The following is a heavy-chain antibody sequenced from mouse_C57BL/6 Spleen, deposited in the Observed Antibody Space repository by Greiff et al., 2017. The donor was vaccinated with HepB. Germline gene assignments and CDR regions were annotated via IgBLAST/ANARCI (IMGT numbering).Heavy chain of an antibody. D-gene: IGHD2-3*01. Sequence: VQLQQSGAELVRPGTSVKVSCKASGYAFTNYLIEWVKQRPGQGLEWIGVINPGSGGTNYNEKFKGKATLTADKSSSTAYMQLSSLTSEDSAVYFCARTMMVTRYFDVWGTGTTVTVSS. V-gene: IGHV1-54*01. J-gene: IGHJ1*03. CDR2: INPGSGGT. CDR3: ARTMMVTRYFDV. CDR1: GYAFTNYL.